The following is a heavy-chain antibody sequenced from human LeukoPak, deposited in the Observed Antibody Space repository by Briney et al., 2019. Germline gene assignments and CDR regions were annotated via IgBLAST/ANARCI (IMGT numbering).Heavy chain of an antibody. D-gene: IGHD5-18*01. CDR3: ARRAVDTAMVTQWFDP. Sequence: GGSLRLSCVASGITFSSYSMNWVRQAPGKGLEWVSSISSSSSYIYYADSVKGRFTISRDNAKNSLYLQMNSLRAEDTAVYYCARRAVDTAMVTQWFDPWGQGTLVTVSS. V-gene: IGHV3-21*01. J-gene: IGHJ5*02. CDR2: ISSSSSYI. CDR1: GITFSSYS.